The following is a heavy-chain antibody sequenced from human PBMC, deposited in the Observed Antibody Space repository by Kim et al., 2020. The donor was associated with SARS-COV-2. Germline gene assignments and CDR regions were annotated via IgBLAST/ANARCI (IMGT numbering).Heavy chain of an antibody. V-gene: IGHV3-15*01. J-gene: IGHJ1*01. CDR1: GFTFSNAW. Sequence: GGSLRLSCAASGFTFSNAWMSWVRQAPGKGLEWVGRIKSKTDGGTTDYAAPVKGRFTIPRDDSTNTLYLQMNSLKTGDTAVNYCLSGYGDYRTLEYFQHWGRGTLVTDSS. CDR3: LSGYGDYRTLEYFQH. D-gene: IGHD4-17*01. CDR2: IKSKTDGGTT.